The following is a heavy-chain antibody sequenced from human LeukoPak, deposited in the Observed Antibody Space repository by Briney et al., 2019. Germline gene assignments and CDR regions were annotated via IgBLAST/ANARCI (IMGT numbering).Heavy chain of an antibody. V-gene: IGHV5-51*01. CDR1: GYSFTSYW. Sequence: GESLKISCKGSGYSFTSYWIGWVRQMPGKGLEWRGNIYPGDSDTRYIPSFQGQVTISADKSISTAYLQWSSLKASETAMYYCARGGRDSYARDYFDYWGQGTLVTVSS. J-gene: IGHJ4*02. CDR3: ARGGRDSYARDYFDY. CDR2: IYPGDSDT. D-gene: IGHD5-18*01.